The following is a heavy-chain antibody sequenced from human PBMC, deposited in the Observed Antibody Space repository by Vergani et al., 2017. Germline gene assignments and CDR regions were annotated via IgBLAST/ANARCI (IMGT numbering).Heavy chain of an antibody. CDR1: GFTFSSYW. D-gene: IGHD3-10*01. V-gene: IGHV3-74*01. CDR3: ARTGKSSYYYYMDV. Sequence: EVQLVESGGGLVQPGGSLRLSCAASGFTFSSYWMHWVRQAPGKGLVWVSRINWNGGSTGYADSVKGRFTISRDNAKNSLYLQMNSLRAEDTALYHCARTGKSSYYYYMDVWGKGTTVTVSS. J-gene: IGHJ6*03. CDR2: INWNGGST.